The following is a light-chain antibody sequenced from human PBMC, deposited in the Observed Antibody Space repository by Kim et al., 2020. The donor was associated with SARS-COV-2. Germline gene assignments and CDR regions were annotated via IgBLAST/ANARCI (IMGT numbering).Light chain of an antibody. CDR2: DAS. CDR3: QQRLSWLIT. V-gene: IGKV3-11*01. J-gene: IGKJ5*01. Sequence: EIVLTQSPATMSLSPGERATLSCRASQSVRGQVAWYHQKPGQAPRLLIYDASNRATGIPARFSGSGSGTDFTLTISSLEPEDFAVYYCQQRLSWLITFGQGTRLEIK. CDR1: QSVRGQ.